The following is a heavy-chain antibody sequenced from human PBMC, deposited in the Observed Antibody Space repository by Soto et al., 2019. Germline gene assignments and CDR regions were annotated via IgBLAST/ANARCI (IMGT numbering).Heavy chain of an antibody. CDR1: GGTFSSYA. D-gene: IGHD3-22*01. V-gene: IGHV1-69*13. CDR2: IIPIFGTA. CDR3: ARSYYYDSSGYYGVDY. J-gene: IGHJ4*02. Sequence: SVKVSCKASGGTFSSYAISWVRQAPGQGLEWMGGIIPIFGTANYAQKFQGRVTITADESTSTAYMELSSLRSEDTAVYYCARSYYYDSSGYYGVDYWGQGTLVTISS.